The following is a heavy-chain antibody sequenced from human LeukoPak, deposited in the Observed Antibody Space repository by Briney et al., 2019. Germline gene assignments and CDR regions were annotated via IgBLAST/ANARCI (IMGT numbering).Heavy chain of an antibody. Sequence: GGSLRLSCGASGLTFSSYAMSWVRQAPGKGLEWVSAIIGSAVSTYYADSVKGRFTISRDNSKNTLYLQMNSLRAEDTAVYYFAKDRATTYYYVSCDSGHWGQGNLATVSS. V-gene: IGHV3-23*01. CDR1: GLTFSSYA. J-gene: IGHJ4*02. D-gene: IGHD3-10*02. CDR2: IIGSAVST. CDR3: AKDRATTYYYVSCDSGH.